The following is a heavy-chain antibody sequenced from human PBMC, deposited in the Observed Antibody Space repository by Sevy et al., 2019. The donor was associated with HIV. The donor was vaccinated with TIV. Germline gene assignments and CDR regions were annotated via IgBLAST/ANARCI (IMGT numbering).Heavy chain of an antibody. D-gene: IGHD5-12*01. CDR2: IRSKAYGGTT. CDR1: GFTFGDYA. CDR3: TRDEGDGYNSNWFDP. J-gene: IGHJ5*02. Sequence: GGSLRLSCTASGFTFGDYAMSWFRQAPGKGLEWVGFIRSKAYGGTTEYAAFVKGRFTISRDDSKSIAYLQMNSLKTEDTAVYYCTRDEGDGYNSNWFDPWGQGTLVTVSS. V-gene: IGHV3-49*03.